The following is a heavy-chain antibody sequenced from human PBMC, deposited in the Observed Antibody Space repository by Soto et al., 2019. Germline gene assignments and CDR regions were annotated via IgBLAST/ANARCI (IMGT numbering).Heavy chain of an antibody. CDR3: ARVGYSSPFDY. CDR1: GFTFSTYW. CDR2: IDSDGSST. J-gene: IGHJ4*02. D-gene: IGHD5-18*01. V-gene: IGHV3-74*01. Sequence: EVQLVESGGGLVQPGGSLRLSCAASGFTFSTYWKHWVRQAPGKGLVWVSRIDSDGSSTSYADSVKGRFTISRDNAKSTLYLQMNSLRDEDTAVYYCARVGYSSPFDYWGQGTLLTVSS.